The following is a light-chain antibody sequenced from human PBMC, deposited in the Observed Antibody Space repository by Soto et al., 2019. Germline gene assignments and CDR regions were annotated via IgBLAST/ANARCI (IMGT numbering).Light chain of an antibody. V-gene: IGKV2-24*01. CDR3: MQATQRRT. J-gene: IGKJ5*01. Sequence: DIVMTQTPLSSPVTLGQPASISCSTSQSLVHSNGTTYVSWIQQRPGQPPRLLIYQISNRFSGVPDRFSGSGAGTDFTLKISRVEAEDVGVYYCMQATQRRTVGQGTRLEIK. CDR1: QSLVHSNGTTY. CDR2: QIS.